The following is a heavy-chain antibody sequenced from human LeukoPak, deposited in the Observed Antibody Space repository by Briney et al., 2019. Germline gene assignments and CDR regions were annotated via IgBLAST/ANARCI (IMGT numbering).Heavy chain of an antibody. CDR2: IYPGDSDT. Sequence: GESLKISCKSSGYSFTSYWIGWVRQMPREGLEWMGIIYPGDSDTRYSPSFQGPVTISADKSISTAYLQWSSLKASDTAMYYCARHYYGSGNYLHYYYGMDVWGQGTTVTVSS. CDR1: GYSFTSYW. V-gene: IGHV5-51*01. D-gene: IGHD3-10*01. J-gene: IGHJ6*02. CDR3: ARHYYGSGNYLHYYYGMDV.